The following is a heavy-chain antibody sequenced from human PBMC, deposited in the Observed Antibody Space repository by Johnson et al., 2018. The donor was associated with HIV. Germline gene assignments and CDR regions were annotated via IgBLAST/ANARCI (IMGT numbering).Heavy chain of an antibody. J-gene: IGHJ3*02. D-gene: IGHD4/OR15-4a*01. CDR3: TTDVLGVDAFDI. V-gene: IGHV3-7*03. Sequence: VQLVESGGGLVQPGGSLRLSCAASGFTVSSNYMSWVRQAPGKGLEWVATLNEGGSQKYYVDAGKGRFSISRDNGKNSLYLQMNSLKTEDTAVYYCTTDVLGVDAFDIWGQGTMVTVSS. CDR2: LNEGGSQK. CDR1: GFTVSSNY.